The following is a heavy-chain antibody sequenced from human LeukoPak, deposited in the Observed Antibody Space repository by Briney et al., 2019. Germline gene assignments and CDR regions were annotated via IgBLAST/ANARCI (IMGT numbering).Heavy chain of an antibody. J-gene: IGHJ4*02. CDR3: AKDQDVVVVAATWFDY. Sequence: GGSLRLSCAASGFTFSSYWMHWVRQAPGKGLVWVSRINSDGSSTSYADSVKGRFTISRDNSKNTLYLQMNSLRAEDTAVYYCAKDQDVVVVAATWFDYWGQGTLVTVSS. CDR2: INSDGSST. D-gene: IGHD2-15*01. CDR1: GFTFSSYW. V-gene: IGHV3-74*01.